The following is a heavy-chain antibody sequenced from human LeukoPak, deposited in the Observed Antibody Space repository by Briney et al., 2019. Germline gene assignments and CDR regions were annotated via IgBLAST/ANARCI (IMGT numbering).Heavy chain of an antibody. CDR1: GYSFTGSA. J-gene: IGHJ4*02. CDR3: PSRRRFGTLDY. V-gene: IGHV7-4-1*02. CDR2: INTNTGNP. D-gene: IGHD3-10*01. Sequence: ASVKVSCKASGYSFTGSAMNWVRQAPGQGLEWMGWINTNTGNPTYAQGFTGRFVFSLDTSVSTAYLQISSLKAEDTAVYYCPSRRRFGTLDYGGQGTLVTVSS.